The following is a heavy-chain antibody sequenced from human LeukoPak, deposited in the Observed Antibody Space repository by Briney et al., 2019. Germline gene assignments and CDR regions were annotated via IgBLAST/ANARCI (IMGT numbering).Heavy chain of an antibody. D-gene: IGHD2-21*02. CDR2: IIPILGIA. CDR1: GGTFSSYA. J-gene: IGHJ3*02. V-gene: IGHV1-69*04. CDR3: ASPGVSRYCGGDCSGAFDI. Sequence: SVKVSCKASGGTFSSYAISWVRQAPGQGLEWVGRIIPILGIANYAQKFQGRVTITADKSTSTAYMELSSLRSEGTAVYYCASPGVSRYCGGDCSGAFDIWGQGTMVTVSS.